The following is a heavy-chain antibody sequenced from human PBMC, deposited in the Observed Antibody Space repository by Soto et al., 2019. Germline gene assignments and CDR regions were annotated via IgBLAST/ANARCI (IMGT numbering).Heavy chain of an antibody. J-gene: IGHJ5*02. CDR2: IANNGNKK. CDR3: ATTTVVAAAGFDP. CDR1: GFNFTNYG. Sequence: QVHLVESGGGVVQPGKSLRLSCGASGFNFTNYGMQWVRQAPGKGLEWVAIIANNGNKKFYSDSVKGRFTVSRDNSENTIFLQMNSLRPEDTAVYYCATTTVVAAAGFDPWGHGTRVIVSS. V-gene: IGHV3-30*03. D-gene: IGHD2-15*01.